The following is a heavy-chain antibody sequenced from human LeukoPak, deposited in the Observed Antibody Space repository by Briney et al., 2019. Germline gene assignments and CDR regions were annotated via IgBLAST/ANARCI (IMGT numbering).Heavy chain of an antibody. CDR1: GGSISSYY. D-gene: IGHD4-11*01. Sequence: SETLSLTCTVSGGSISSYYWSWIRQPPGKGLEWIGYIYYSGSTNYNPSLKSRVTISVDTSKNQFSLKLSSVTAADTAVYYCARDKDDYRGFDPWGQGTLVTVSS. CDR2: IYYSGST. V-gene: IGHV4-59*01. J-gene: IGHJ5*02. CDR3: ARDKDDYRGFDP.